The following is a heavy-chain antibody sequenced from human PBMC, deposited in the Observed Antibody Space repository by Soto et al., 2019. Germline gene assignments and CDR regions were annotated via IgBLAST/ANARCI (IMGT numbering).Heavy chain of an antibody. CDR3: ASGGFDY. D-gene: IGHD3-3*01. V-gene: IGHV3-30-3*01. Sequence: GSLRLSCAASGFTFSSYAMHWVRQAPGKGLEWVAVISYDGSNKYYADSVKGRFTISRDNSKNTLYLQMNSLRAEDTAVYYCASGGFDYWGQGTLVTVSS. CDR1: GFTFSSYA. J-gene: IGHJ4*02. CDR2: ISYDGSNK.